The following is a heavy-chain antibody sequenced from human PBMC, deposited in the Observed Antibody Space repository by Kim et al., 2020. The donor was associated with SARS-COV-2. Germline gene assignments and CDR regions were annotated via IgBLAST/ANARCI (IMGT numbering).Heavy chain of an antibody. V-gene: IGHV3-9*01. Sequence: DSVKGRFTISRDNAKNSLYLQMNSLRAEDTALYYCAKDAYYYGSGSYYQYWGQGTLVTVSS. J-gene: IGHJ4*02. D-gene: IGHD3-10*01. CDR3: AKDAYYYGSGSYYQY.